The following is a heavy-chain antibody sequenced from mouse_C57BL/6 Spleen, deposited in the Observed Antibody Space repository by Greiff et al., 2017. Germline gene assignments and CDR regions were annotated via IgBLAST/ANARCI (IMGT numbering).Heavy chain of an antibody. D-gene: IGHD1-1*01. CDR1: GYTFTDYE. CDR3: TRYTTGVRVGAMDY. V-gene: IGHV1-15*01. Sequence: VKLVESGAELVRPGASVTLSCKASGYTFTDYEMHWVKQTPVHGLEWIGAIDPETGGTAYNQKFKGKAILTADKSSSTAYMELRSLTSEDSAVYYCTRYTTGVRVGAMDYWGQGTSVTVSS. CDR2: IDPETGGT. J-gene: IGHJ4*01.